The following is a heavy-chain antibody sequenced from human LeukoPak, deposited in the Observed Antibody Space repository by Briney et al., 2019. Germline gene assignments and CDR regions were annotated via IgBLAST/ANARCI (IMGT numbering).Heavy chain of an antibody. D-gene: IGHD6-13*01. J-gene: IGHJ4*02. V-gene: IGHV1-18*01. Sequence: ASVKVSCKASGYTFTSYGITWVRQAPGQGLEWMGWINTYSGKTNYTQKLQGRVTMTTDTSTSTAYLELRSLRSDDTALYYCARGPIAAAGDSWGQGTLVTVSS. CDR1: GYTFTSYG. CDR2: INTYSGKT. CDR3: ARGPIAAAGDS.